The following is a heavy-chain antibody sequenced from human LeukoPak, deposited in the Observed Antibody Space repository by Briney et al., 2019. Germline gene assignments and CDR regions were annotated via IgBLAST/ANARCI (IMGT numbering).Heavy chain of an antibody. J-gene: IGHJ4*02. V-gene: IGHV3-11*01. CDR3: AGQGLRFFDWLLQATYYFDY. CDR2: ISSSGSTI. Sequence: GGPLRLSCAASGFTFSDYYMSWIRQAPGKGLEWVSYISSSGSTIYYADSVKGRFTISRDNAKNSLYLQMNSLRAEDTAVYYCAGQGLRFFDWLLQATYYFDYWGQGTPVTVSS. CDR1: GFTFSDYY. D-gene: IGHD3-9*01.